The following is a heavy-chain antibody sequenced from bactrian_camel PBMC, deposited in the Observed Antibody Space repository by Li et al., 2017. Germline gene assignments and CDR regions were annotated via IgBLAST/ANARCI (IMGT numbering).Heavy chain of an antibody. CDR3: ANSRERYSDYVHVY. D-gene: IGHD4*01. CDR1: EGYYSAYC. J-gene: IGHJ4*01. CDR2: INSGGGST. Sequence: HVQLVESGGGSVQAGGSLKLSCVAFEGYYSAYCMSWVRQAPGKGLEWVSAINSGGGSTYYADSVKGRFTISRDNAKNTLYLHLNSLKTEDTAMYYCANSRERYSDYVHVYWGQGTQVTVS. V-gene: IGHV3S1*01.